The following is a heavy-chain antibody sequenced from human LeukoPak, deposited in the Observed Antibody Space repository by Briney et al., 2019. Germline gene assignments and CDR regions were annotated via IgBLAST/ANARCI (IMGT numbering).Heavy chain of an antibody. Sequence: SETLSLTCTVSGGSISSYYWSWIRQPPGKGLEWIGYIYYSGSTNYNPSLKSRVTISVDTSKNQFSLKLSSVTAADTAVYYCARARSYYGDYEIDYWGQGTLVTVSS. CDR3: ARARSYYGDYEIDY. CDR2: IYYSGST. J-gene: IGHJ4*02. CDR1: GGSISSYY. D-gene: IGHD4-17*01. V-gene: IGHV4-59*01.